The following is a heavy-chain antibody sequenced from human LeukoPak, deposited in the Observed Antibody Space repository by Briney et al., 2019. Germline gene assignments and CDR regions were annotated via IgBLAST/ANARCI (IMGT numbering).Heavy chain of an antibody. J-gene: IGHJ4*02. CDR2: INPNNGDT. CDR1: GCTFTGYY. V-gene: IGHV1-2*02. D-gene: IGHD1-26*01. CDR3: AREPTGGSCYFDY. Sequence: ASVKVSCKASGCTFTGYYMHWVRQAPGQGLEWMGWINPNNGDTNYAQKFQGRVTMTRDTSISTAYMELSSLRSDDTAVYYCAREPTGGSCYFDYWGQGTLVTVSS.